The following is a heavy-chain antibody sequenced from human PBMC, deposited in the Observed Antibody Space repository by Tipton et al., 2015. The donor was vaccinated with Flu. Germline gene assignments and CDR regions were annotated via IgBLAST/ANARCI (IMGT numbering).Heavy chain of an antibody. CDR1: GFSFSFYG. J-gene: IGHJ6*02. D-gene: IGHD2-8*01. CDR3: AKDLEAGVLYGMDV. CDR2: IWYDGSNQ. Sequence: SLRLSCSASGFSFSFYGMHWVRQAPGKGLEWLALIWYDGSNQFYADSVKGRFTISRDNSKNMLFLEVDSLIIQDTAVYYCAKDLEAGVLYGMDVWGQGTTVTVSS. V-gene: IGHV3-33*06.